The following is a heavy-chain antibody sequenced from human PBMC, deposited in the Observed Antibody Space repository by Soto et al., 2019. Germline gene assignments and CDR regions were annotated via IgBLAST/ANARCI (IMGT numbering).Heavy chain of an antibody. Sequence: SETLSLTCTVSDGSISRSTLYWGWIRQPPGKGLEWIGSVHYTGSTYYNPSLKSRVTMSVDSSKNHLSLKASSVTAADTAVYYCARHLYSGESSGYYGYWGQGALVTVSS. V-gene: IGHV4-39*01. CDR2: VHYTGST. D-gene: IGHD3-22*01. CDR1: DGSISRSTLY. CDR3: ARHLYSGESSGYYGY. J-gene: IGHJ4*02.